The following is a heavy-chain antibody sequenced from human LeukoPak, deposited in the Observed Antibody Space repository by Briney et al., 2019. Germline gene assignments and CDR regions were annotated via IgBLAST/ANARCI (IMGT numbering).Heavy chain of an antibody. D-gene: IGHD3-10*01. J-gene: IGHJ5*02. V-gene: IGHV4-59*01. CDR1: GGSISSYY. CDR2: IYYSGST. CDR3: ARYHPGSYYTSWFDP. Sequence: SETLSLTCTVSGGSISSYYWSWIRQPPGKGLEWIGYIYYSGSTNYNPSLKSRVTISVDTSKNQFSLKLSSVTAADTAVYYCARYHPGSYYTSWFDPWGQGTLVTVSS.